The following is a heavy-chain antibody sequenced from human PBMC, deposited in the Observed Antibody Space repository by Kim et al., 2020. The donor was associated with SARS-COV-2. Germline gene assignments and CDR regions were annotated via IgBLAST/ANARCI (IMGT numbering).Heavy chain of an antibody. CDR2: ISSSSSTI. J-gene: IGHJ5*02. D-gene: IGHD2-15*01. CDR3: ARDMLWDDCSGGSCYVTPQFWFDP. Sequence: GGSLRLSCAASGFTFSSYSMNWVRQAPGKGLEWVSYISSSSSTIYYADSVKGRFTISRDNAKNSLYLQMNSLRDEDTAVYYCARDMLWDDCSGGSCYVTPQFWFDPWGQGTLVTVSS. V-gene: IGHV3-48*02. CDR1: GFTFSSYS.